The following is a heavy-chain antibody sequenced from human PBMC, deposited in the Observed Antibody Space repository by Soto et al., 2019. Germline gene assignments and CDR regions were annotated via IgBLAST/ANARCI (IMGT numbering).Heavy chain of an antibody. CDR1: GFTFGDYA. D-gene: IGHD4-17*01. CDR3: TRGLQYGDHFMVGFDY. Sequence: GGSLRLSCTASGFTFGDYAMSWFRQAPGKGLEWVGFIRSKAYGGTTEYAASVKGRFTISRDDSKSIAYLQMNSLKTEDTAVYYCTRGLQYGDHFMVGFDYWGQGTLVTVSS. CDR2: IRSKAYGGTT. J-gene: IGHJ4*02. V-gene: IGHV3-49*03.